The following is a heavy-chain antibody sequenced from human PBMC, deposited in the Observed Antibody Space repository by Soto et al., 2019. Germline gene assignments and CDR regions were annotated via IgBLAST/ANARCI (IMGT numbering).Heavy chain of an antibody. Sequence: GESLKISCAASGFTFSSYDMHWVRQATGKGLEWVSAIGTAGDTYYPGSVKGRFSISRENAKNSLYLQMNSLRAGDTAVYYCARASSIAARDAFDIWGQGTMVTVSS. D-gene: IGHD6-6*01. CDR3: ARASSIAARDAFDI. J-gene: IGHJ3*02. CDR1: GFTFSSYD. V-gene: IGHV3-13*01. CDR2: IGTAGDT.